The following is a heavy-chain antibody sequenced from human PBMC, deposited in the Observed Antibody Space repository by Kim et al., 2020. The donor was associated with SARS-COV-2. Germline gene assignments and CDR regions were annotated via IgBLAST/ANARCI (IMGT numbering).Heavy chain of an antibody. V-gene: IGHV3-9*01. Sequence: GGSLRLSCAASGFTFGDYAMHWVRQAPGKGLEWVSGISWNSGSIGYADSVKGRFTISRDNAKNSLYLQMNSLRAEDTALYYCAKDMTGGNSGGDYYYGMDVWGQGTTVTVSS. CDR2: ISWNSGSI. J-gene: IGHJ6*02. CDR3: AKDMTGGNSGGDYYYGMDV. CDR1: GFTFGDYA. D-gene: IGHD2-21*02.